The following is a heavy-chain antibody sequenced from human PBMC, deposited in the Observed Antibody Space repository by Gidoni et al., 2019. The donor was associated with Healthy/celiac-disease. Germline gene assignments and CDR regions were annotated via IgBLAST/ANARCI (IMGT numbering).Heavy chain of an antibody. D-gene: IGHD4-17*01. Sequence: QVQLVESGGGVVQPGRSLRLSCAASGFTFSSYAMHWVRQAPGKGLEWVAVISYDGSNKYYADSVKGRFTISRDNSKNTLYLQMNSLRAEDTAVYYCARDDYGDYASYYYYGMDVWGQGTTVTVSS. CDR1: GFTFSSYA. J-gene: IGHJ6*02. CDR2: ISYDGSNK. CDR3: ARDDYGDYASYYYYGMDV. V-gene: IGHV3-30-3*01.